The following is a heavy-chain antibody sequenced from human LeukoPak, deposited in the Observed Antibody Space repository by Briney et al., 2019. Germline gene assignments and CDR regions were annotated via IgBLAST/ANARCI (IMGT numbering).Heavy chain of an antibody. CDR1: GYTFASYD. Sequence: ASVKVSCKASGYTFASYDINWVRQATGQGLEWLGWMNPSTGNTGFAQRFQGRVTMTKDTSISTAYMEPSSLRSEDTAVYYCARDLSGYSDYYFDYWGQGTLVTVSS. D-gene: IGHD3-3*01. J-gene: IGHJ4*02. CDR2: MNPSTGNT. CDR3: ARDLSGYSDYYFDY. V-gene: IGHV1-8*01.